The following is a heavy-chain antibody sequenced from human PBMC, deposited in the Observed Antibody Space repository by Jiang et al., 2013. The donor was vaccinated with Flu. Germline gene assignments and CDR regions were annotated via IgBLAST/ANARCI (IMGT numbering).Heavy chain of an antibody. J-gene: IGHJ3*02. CDR2: ITAGNGNT. CDR3: ARDRWEVTTAYGAFYI. V-gene: IGHV1-3*01. Sequence: EVKKPGASVKVSCKASGYTFTTYAIHWVRQAPGQRLEWMGWITAGNGNTKYSQKFQGRVTITRDTSASTAYMELSSLRSEDTAVYYCARDRWEVTTAYGAFYIWGQGTMVTVSS. CDR1: GYTFTTYA. D-gene: IGHD4-17*01.